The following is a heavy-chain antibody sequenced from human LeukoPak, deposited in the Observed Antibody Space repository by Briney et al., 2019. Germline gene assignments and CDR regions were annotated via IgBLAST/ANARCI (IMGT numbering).Heavy chain of an antibody. CDR2: IYSGGST. CDR1: GFTVSSNY. Sequence: GGSLRLSCAASGFTVSSNYMSWVRQAPGKGLEGVSVIYSGGSTYYADSVKGRFTISRDNSKNTLYLQMNSLRAEDTAVYYCARDNGLRRTVVPAAIDAFDIWGQGTMVTVSS. CDR3: ARDNGLRRTVVPAAIDAFDI. V-gene: IGHV3-66*01. D-gene: IGHD2-2*02. J-gene: IGHJ3*02.